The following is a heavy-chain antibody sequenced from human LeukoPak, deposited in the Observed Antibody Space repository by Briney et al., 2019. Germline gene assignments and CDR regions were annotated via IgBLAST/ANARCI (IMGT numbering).Heavy chain of an antibody. CDR3: AKLDYYDTH. Sequence: GGSLRLSCAASGFTFGSYGMHWVRQAPGKGLEWVAVIWYDGSNQYYVDSVKGRFTISRDNSKNTLYLQMNSLKAEDMAVYFCAKLDYYDTHWGQGTLVTVSS. V-gene: IGHV3-33*06. CDR2: IWYDGSNQ. CDR1: GFTFGSYG. J-gene: IGHJ4*02. D-gene: IGHD3-22*01.